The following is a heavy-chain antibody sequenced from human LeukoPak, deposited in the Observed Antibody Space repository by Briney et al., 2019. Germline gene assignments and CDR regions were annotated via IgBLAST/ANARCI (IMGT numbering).Heavy chain of an antibody. V-gene: IGHV7-4-1*02. Sequence: ASVKVSCKASGYTFTSYAMNWVRQAPGQGLEWMGWINTNTGNPTYAQGFTGRFVFSLDTSVSTAYLQISSLKAEDTAVYYCASEWTLAAAGSRGAFDIWGQGTMVTVSS. D-gene: IGHD6-13*01. CDR1: GYTFTSYA. CDR3: ASEWTLAAAGSRGAFDI. CDR2: INTNTGNP. J-gene: IGHJ3*02.